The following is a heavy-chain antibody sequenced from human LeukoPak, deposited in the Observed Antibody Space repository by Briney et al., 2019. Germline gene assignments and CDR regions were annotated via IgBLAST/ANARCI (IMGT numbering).Heavy chain of an antibody. Sequence: GGSLRLSCAASGFTFSNYAMHWVRQAPGKGLEYVSAISSNGGSTYYANSVKGRFTISRDNSKNTLYLQMGSLRAEDMAVYYCARVSKSRLDYWGQGTLVTVSS. V-gene: IGHV3-64*01. CDR2: ISSNGGST. J-gene: IGHJ4*02. CDR1: GFTFSNYA. CDR3: ARVSKSRLDY.